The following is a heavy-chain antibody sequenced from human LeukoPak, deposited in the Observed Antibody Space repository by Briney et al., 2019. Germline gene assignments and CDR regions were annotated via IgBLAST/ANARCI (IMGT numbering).Heavy chain of an antibody. CDR1: GGSFSGYY. CDR3: ARDSRQALHFGY. D-gene: IGHD5-18*01. CDR2: INHSGST. Sequence: SETLSLTCAVYGGSFSGYYWSWIRQPPGKGLEWIGEINHSGSTNYNPSLKSRVTISVDTSKNQFSLKLSSVTAADTAVYYCARDSRQALHFGYWGQGTLVTVSS. J-gene: IGHJ4*02. V-gene: IGHV4-34*01.